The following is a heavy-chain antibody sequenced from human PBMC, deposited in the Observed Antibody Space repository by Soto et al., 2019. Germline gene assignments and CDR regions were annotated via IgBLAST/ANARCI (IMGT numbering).Heavy chain of an antibody. V-gene: IGHV4-39*02. Sequence: PSETLSLTCTLSGGSLSSSSYYWGWIRQPPGKGLEWIGSIYYSGSTYYNPSLKSRVTISVDTSKNQFSLKLSSVTAADTAVYYCARENAVVVVAATHLWFGFWGQRTLVTVSS. CDR2: IYYSGST. CDR3: ARENAVVVVAATHLWFGF. D-gene: IGHD2-15*01. CDR1: GGSLSSSSYY. J-gene: IGHJ4*02.